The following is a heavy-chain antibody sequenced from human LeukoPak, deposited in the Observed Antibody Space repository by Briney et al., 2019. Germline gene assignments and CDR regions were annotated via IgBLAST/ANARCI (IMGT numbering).Heavy chain of an antibody. CDR3: ARRSMDWYFDL. Sequence: KTSETLSLTCTVSGYSISSGYYWGWIRPPPGKGLEWIGSIYHSGSTYYNPFLKSRDTISVDTSKNQFSLKLSSVASADTAVYYCARRSMDWYFDLWGRGTLVTVSS. V-gene: IGHV4-38-2*02. CDR2: IYHSGST. J-gene: IGHJ2*01. D-gene: IGHD5-24*01. CDR1: GYSISSGYY.